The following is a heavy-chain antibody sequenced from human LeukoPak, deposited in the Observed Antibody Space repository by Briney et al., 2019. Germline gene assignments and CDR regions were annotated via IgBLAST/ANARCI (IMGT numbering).Heavy chain of an antibody. CDR3: AKTFSYYYGSGNWFDP. CDR1: GGTFSSYA. V-gene: IGHV1-69*13. J-gene: IGHJ5*02. CDR2: IIPIFGTA. D-gene: IGHD3-10*01. Sequence: SVKVSCKASGGTFSSYAISWVRQAPGQGLEWMGGIIPIFGTANYAQKFQGRVTITADESTSTAYMELSSLRSEDTAVYYCAKTFSYYYGSGNWFDPWGQGTLVTVSS.